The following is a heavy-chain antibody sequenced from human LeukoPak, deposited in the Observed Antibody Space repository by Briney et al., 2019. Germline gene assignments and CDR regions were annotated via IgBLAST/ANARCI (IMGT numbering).Heavy chain of an antibody. Sequence: TGGSLRLSCAASGFTFDDYAMHWVRQAPGKGLEWVSGISWNSGSIGYADSVKGRFTISRDNAKNPLYLQMNSLRAEDTALYYCAKDRGGAKQYLFDYWGQGTLVTVSS. V-gene: IGHV3-9*01. J-gene: IGHJ4*02. CDR2: ISWNSGSI. CDR3: AKDRGGAKQYLFDY. CDR1: GFTFDDYA. D-gene: IGHD4-11*01.